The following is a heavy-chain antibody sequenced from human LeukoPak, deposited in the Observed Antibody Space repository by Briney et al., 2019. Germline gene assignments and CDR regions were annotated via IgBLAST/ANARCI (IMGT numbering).Heavy chain of an antibody. CDR1: GGSFSGYY. CDR3: ARDHLTRITMVRGVKNWFDP. CDR2: INHSGST. V-gene: IGHV4-34*01. Sequence: PSETLSLTCAVYGGSFSGYYWSWIRQPPGKGLEWIGEINHSGSTNYNPSLKSRVTISVDTSKNQFSLRLSSVTAADTAVYYCARDHLTRITMVRGVKNWFDPWGQGILVTVSS. J-gene: IGHJ5*02. D-gene: IGHD3-10*01.